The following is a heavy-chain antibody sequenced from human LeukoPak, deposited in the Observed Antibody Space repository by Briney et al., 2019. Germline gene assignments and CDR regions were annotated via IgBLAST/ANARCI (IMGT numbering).Heavy chain of an antibody. CDR1: GGSISSGGYY. V-gene: IGHV4-31*03. D-gene: IGHD1-14*01. J-gene: IGHJ3*02. Sequence: SETLSLTCTVSGGSISSGGYYWSWIRQHPGKGLEWIGYIYYSGSTYYNPSLRSRVTISVDTSKNQFSLRLSSVTAADAAVYYCARAEPGDAFDIWGQGTMVTVSS. CDR2: IYYSGST. CDR3: ARAEPGDAFDI.